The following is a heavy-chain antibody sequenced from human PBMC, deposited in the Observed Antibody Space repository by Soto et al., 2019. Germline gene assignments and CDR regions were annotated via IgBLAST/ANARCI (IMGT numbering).Heavy chain of an antibody. CDR1: GFSFSSYA. V-gene: IGHV3-23*01. CDR3: AKAPYCGGVCYLVET. D-gene: IGHD2-21*02. CDR2: ISGSGVSA. J-gene: IGHJ4*02. Sequence: EVQLLESGGGLVQPGGSLRLSCAASGFSFSSYAMTWVRQAPGKGLEWVSAISGSGVSAYYAESVKGRFTISRDNSKNMLYLQMNSLRAEDTALYFCAKAPYCGGVCYLVETWGQGILVTVSS.